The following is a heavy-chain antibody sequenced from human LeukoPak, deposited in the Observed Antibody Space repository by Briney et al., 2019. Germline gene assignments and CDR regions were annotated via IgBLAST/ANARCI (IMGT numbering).Heavy chain of an antibody. J-gene: IGHJ4*02. CDR2: ISSSSSTI. V-gene: IGHV3-48*04. Sequence: GGSLRLSCAASGFTFSSYSMNWVRQAPGKGLEWVSYISSSSSTIYYADSVKGRFTISRDNAKNSLYLQMNSLRAEDTAVYYCARDWGAVAGYYFDYWGQGTLVTVSS. CDR3: ARDWGAVAGYYFDY. D-gene: IGHD6-19*01. CDR1: GFTFSSYS.